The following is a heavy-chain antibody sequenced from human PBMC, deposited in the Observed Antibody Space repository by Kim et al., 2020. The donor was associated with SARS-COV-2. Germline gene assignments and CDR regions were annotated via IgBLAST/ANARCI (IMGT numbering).Heavy chain of an antibody. CDR3: AGQSGYYSWIDS. Sequence: SETLSLTCAVSGGSIRSSNYYWGWIRQSPGKGLEWIGSIYYSGSTYYNPSLKSRVTISVDTSKNQFSLKLISVTAADTAVYYCAGQSGYYSWIDSWGQGT. D-gene: IGHD3-22*01. CDR1: GGSIRSSNYY. J-gene: IGHJ4*02. CDR2: IYYSGST. V-gene: IGHV4-39*01.